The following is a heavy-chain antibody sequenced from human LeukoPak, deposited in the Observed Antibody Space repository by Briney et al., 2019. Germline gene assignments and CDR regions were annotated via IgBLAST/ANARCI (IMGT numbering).Heavy chain of an antibody. Sequence: PSETLSLTCAVYGGSFSGYYWSWIRQPPGKGLEWIGEINHSGSTNYNPSLKSRVTISVDTSKNQFSLKLSSVTAADTAVYYCARGTIAAPYYYYYMDVWGKGTTVTVSS. D-gene: IGHD6-13*01. CDR3: ARGTIAAPYYYYYMDV. J-gene: IGHJ6*03. CDR1: GGSFSGYY. CDR2: INHSGST. V-gene: IGHV4-34*01.